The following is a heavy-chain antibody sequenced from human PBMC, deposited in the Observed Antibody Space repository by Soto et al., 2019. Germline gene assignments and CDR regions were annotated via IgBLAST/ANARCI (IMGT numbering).Heavy chain of an antibody. CDR2: IYYSGST. D-gene: IGHD4-17*01. J-gene: IGHJ3*02. V-gene: IGHV4-30-4*01. CDR3: ASADYGDYVGDDAFDI. Sequence: QVQLQESGPGLVKPSQTLSLTCTVSGGSISSGDYYWSWIRQPPGKGLEWIGYIYYSGSTYYNPSLKGRVTISVDTSKNQCSRELCSVTAADTAVYYCASADYGDYVGDDAFDIWGQGTMVTVSS. CDR1: GGSISSGDYY.